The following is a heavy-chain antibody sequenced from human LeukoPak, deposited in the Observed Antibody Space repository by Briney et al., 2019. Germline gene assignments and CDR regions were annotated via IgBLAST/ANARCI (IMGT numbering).Heavy chain of an antibody. Sequence: QTGGSLTLSCAPSGLTVSDKYMRWVRQAPGKGLEWVSLIYSGGSTYYADSVKGRFTISRDSPKNTLYLHMNSLRAEDTAVYYCARDVVSKNSPIPVDYWGQGTLVTVSS. CDR3: ARDVVSKNSPIPVDY. J-gene: IGHJ4*02. D-gene: IGHD2-21*01. V-gene: IGHV3-66*01. CDR1: GLTVSDKY. CDR2: IYSGGST.